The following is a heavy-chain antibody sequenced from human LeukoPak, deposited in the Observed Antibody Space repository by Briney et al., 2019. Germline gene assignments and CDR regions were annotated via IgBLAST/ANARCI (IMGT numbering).Heavy chain of an antibody. V-gene: IGHV1-46*01. Sequence: ASVKVSCKASGYTFTSYYMHWVRQAPGQGLEWMGIINPSGGSTNYAQKFQGRVTMTRDTSTSTVYMELSSLRSEDTAVYYCARVRKRITMIVVTKVEGWFDPWGQGTLVTVSS. CDR3: ARVRKRITMIVVTKVEGWFDP. CDR2: INPSGGST. CDR1: GYTFTSYY. D-gene: IGHD3-22*01. J-gene: IGHJ5*02.